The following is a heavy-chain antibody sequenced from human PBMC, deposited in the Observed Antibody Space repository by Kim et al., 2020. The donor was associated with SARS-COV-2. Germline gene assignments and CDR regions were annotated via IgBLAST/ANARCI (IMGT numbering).Heavy chain of an antibody. D-gene: IGHD2-2*01. Sequence: SETLSLTCTVSGGSISSGGYYWSWIRQYPGKGLEWIGYIYYSGSTYYNPSLRSRVSISVDTSKNQISLKLNSVTAADTAVYYCARYCSSTSCRWFDPWG. J-gene: IGHJ5*02. CDR2: IYYSGST. V-gene: IGHV4-31*03. CDR1: GGSISSGGYY. CDR3: ARYCSSTSCRWFDP.